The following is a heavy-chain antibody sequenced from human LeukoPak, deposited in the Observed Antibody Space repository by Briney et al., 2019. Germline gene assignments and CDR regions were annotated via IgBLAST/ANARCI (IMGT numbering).Heavy chain of an antibody. CDR1: GGSFSGYY. CDR2: INHSGST. Sequence: SETLSLTCAVYGGSFSGYYWSWIRQPQGKGLEWIGEINHSGSTNYNPSLKSRVTISVDTSKNQFSLKLSSVTAADTAVYYCARGPRYYYDSSGITSYFDYWGQGTLVTVSS. CDR3: ARGPRYYYDSSGITSYFDY. J-gene: IGHJ4*02. D-gene: IGHD3-22*01. V-gene: IGHV4-34*01.